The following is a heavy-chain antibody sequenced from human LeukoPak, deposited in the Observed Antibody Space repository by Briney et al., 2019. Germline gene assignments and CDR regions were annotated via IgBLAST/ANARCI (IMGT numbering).Heavy chain of an antibody. V-gene: IGHV3-30*18. D-gene: IGHD6-19*01. CDR2: ISYDGSNK. CDR3: AKGGSGWSEDY. Sequence: GGSLRLSCAASGFTFSTYGMHWVRQAPGKGLEWVAVISYDGSNKYYADSVKGRFTISRDNSKNTLYLQISSLRVEDTAVFYCAKGGSGWSEDYWGQGTLVTVTS. J-gene: IGHJ4*02. CDR1: GFTFSTYG.